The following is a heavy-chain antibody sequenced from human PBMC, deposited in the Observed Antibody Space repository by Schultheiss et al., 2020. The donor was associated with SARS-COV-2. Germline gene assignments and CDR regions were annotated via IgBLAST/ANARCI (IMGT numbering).Heavy chain of an antibody. CDR2: ISYDESSQ. CDR1: GFSFRRYG. J-gene: IGHJ6*02. CDR3: ARDRSIFGVVGDYYYGMDV. D-gene: IGHD3-3*01. Sequence: GESLKISCVTSGFSFRRYGLHWVRQAPGKGLEWVAVISYDESSQYYADSVKGRFTISRDNSKNTLYLQMNSLRAEDTAVYYCARDRSIFGVVGDYYYGMDVWGQGTTVTVSS. V-gene: IGHV3-30*12.